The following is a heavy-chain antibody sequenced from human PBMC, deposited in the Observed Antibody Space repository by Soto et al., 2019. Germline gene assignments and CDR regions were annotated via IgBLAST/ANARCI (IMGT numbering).Heavy chain of an antibody. CDR2: ISGSDGKT. CDR3: ARWSYLDY. CDR1: GFSFGSYA. D-gene: IGHD3-3*01. V-gene: IGHV3-23*01. Sequence: QAXESLRLSCAASGFSFGSYALSWVRQAPGKGLEWVSTISGSDGKTFYADSVKGRFSISRDTSQSTLYLQMNSLRADDTAMYYCARWSYLDYWGQGTRVTVSS. J-gene: IGHJ4*02.